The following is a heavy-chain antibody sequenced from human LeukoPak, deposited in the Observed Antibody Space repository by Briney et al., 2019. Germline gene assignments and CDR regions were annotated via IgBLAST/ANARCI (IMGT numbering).Heavy chain of an antibody. CDR2: INHSGST. D-gene: IGHD2-21*02. Sequence: SETLSLTCAVYGGSFSGYYWSWIRQPPGKGLEWIGEINHSGSTNYNPSLKSRVTISVDTSKTQISLRLTSVTAADTAVYYCARHKSVTYDAFDLWGRGTMVTVSS. J-gene: IGHJ3*01. V-gene: IGHV4-34*01. CDR3: ARHKSVTYDAFDL. CDR1: GGSFSGYY.